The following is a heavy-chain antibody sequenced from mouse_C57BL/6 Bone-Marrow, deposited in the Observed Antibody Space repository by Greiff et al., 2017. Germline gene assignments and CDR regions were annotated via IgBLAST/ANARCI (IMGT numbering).Heavy chain of an antibody. CDR1: DYTFTSYG. J-gene: IGHJ4*01. CDR3: ARIDYYGSIPYAMDY. D-gene: IGHD1-1*01. Sequence: QVQLKQSGAELARPGASVKLSCKASDYTFTSYGISWVKQRTGQGLEWIGEIYPRSGNTYYNEKFKGKATLTADKSSSTAYMELRSLTSEDSAVYFCARIDYYGSIPYAMDYWGQGTSVTVSS. CDR2: IYPRSGNT. V-gene: IGHV1-81*01.